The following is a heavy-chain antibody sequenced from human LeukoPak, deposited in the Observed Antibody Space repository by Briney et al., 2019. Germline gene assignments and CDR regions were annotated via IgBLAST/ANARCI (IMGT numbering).Heavy chain of an antibody. D-gene: IGHD1-26*01. Sequence: GGSLRLSCAASGFTFSSYSMNWVRQAPGKGLEWVSSISSSSSYIYYADSVKGRFTISRDNAKNSLYLQMNSLRAEDTAVHYCATPTGIVGARDVWGQGTLVTVSS. J-gene: IGHJ4*02. CDR1: GFTFSSYS. V-gene: IGHV3-21*01. CDR3: ATPTGIVGARDV. CDR2: ISSSSSYI.